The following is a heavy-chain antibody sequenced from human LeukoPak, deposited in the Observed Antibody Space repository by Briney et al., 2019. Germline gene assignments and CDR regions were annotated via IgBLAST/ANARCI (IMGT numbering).Heavy chain of an antibody. CDR3: AKHSSGWSSRLDY. Sequence: GGSLRLSCAVSGFTFGSHAMSWVRQAPGKGLEWVSTISGSGGSTYYADSVKGRFTISRDNSKNTLYVQMNSLRAEDTAVYYCAKHSSGWSSRLDYWGQGTLVTVSS. J-gene: IGHJ4*02. CDR1: GFTFGSHA. D-gene: IGHD6-19*01. V-gene: IGHV3-23*01. CDR2: ISGSGGST.